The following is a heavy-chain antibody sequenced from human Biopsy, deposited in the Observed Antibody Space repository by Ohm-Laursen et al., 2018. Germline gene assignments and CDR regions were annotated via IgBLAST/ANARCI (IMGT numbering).Heavy chain of an antibody. J-gene: IGHJ4*02. Sequence: SSVTVSCQASGGTFINYAISWVRQAPGQGLEWMGGIIPMFGTANYAQMFQGRVTISADESTSTSYIELSSLTTEDTAIYNCARGPHSGSHSCFDYWGRGTLVTVSS. V-gene: IGHV1-69*01. CDR2: IIPMFGTA. CDR3: ARGPHSGSHSCFDY. CDR1: GGTFINYA. D-gene: IGHD1-26*01.